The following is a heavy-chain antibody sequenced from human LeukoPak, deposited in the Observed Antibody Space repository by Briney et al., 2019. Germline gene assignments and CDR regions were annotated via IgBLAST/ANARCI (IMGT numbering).Heavy chain of an antibody. J-gene: IGHJ4*02. CDR2: INHSGST. CDR1: GGSFSGYY. D-gene: IGHD1-26*01. Sequence: SETLSLTCAVYGGSFSGYYWSWIRQPPGKGLEWIGEINHSGSTNYNPSLKSRVTISVDTSKNQFSLKLSSVTAADTAVYYCARVEESGSYGCFDDWGQGTLVTVSS. V-gene: IGHV4-34*01. CDR3: ARVEESGSYGCFDD.